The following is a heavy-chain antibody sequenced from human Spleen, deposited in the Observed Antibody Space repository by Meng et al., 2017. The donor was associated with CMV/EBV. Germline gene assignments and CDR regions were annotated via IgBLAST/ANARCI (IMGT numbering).Heavy chain of an antibody. CDR3: ARDVIVVVPAGTRYYYYGMDV. J-gene: IGHJ6*02. CDR1: GVTLDDYG. D-gene: IGHD2-2*01. Sequence: GESLKISCAASGVTLDDYGMSWARQVPEKGLEWVSYISSSGSTIYYADSGKGRFTISRDNAKNSLYLQMNSLRAEDTAVYYFARDVIVVVPAGTRYYYYGMDVWGQGTTVTVSS. V-gene: IGHV3-11*01. CDR2: ISSSGSTI.